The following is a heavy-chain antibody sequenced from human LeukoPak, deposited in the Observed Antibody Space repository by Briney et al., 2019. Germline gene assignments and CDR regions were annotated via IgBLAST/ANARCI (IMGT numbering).Heavy chain of an antibody. Sequence: PSETLSLTCAVSGGSFSGYYWSWIRQPPGKGLEWIGEINHSGSTNYNPSLKSRVTISVDTSKNQFSLKLSSVTAADTAVYYCARLRGDYDFWSGYFRQPFDYWGQGTLVTVSS. CDR3: ARLRGDYDFWSGYFRQPFDY. CDR2: INHSGST. CDR1: GGSFSGYY. D-gene: IGHD3-3*01. V-gene: IGHV4-34*01. J-gene: IGHJ4*02.